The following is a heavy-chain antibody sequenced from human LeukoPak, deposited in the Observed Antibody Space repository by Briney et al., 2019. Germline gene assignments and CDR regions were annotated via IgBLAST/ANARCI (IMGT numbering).Heavy chain of an antibody. CDR2: FDPEDGET. Sequence: GASVKVSCKVSGYTLTELSMHWVRQAPGKGLERMGGFDPEDGETIYAQKFQGRVTMTEDTSTDTAYMELSSLRSEDTAVYYCATVAAAAGYYGMDVWGQGTTVTVSS. D-gene: IGHD6-13*01. CDR3: ATVAAAAGYYGMDV. V-gene: IGHV1-24*01. J-gene: IGHJ6*02. CDR1: GYTLTELS.